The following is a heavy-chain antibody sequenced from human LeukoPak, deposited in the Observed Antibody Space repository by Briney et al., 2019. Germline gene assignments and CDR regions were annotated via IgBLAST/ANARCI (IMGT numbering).Heavy chain of an antibody. D-gene: IGHD4-17*01. Sequence: GGSLRLSCAASGFTFDDYGMSWVRQAPGKGLEWVSGINWNGGSTGYADSVKGRFTISRDNAKNSLYLQMNSLRAEDMALYYCARGSYDYGDPNFDYWGQGTLVTVSS. CDR3: ARGSYDYGDPNFDY. CDR2: INWNGGST. CDR1: GFTFDDYG. J-gene: IGHJ4*02. V-gene: IGHV3-20*04.